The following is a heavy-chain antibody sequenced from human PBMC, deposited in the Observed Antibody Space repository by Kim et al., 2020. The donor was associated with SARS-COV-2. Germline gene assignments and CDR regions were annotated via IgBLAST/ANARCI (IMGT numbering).Heavy chain of an antibody. CDR2: IWYDGSNK. CDR3: ARDGSYGYYYYYGMDV. D-gene: IGHD1-26*01. V-gene: IGHV3-33*01. J-gene: IGHJ6*02. CDR1: GFTFSSYG. Sequence: GGSLRLSCAASGFTFSSYGMHWVRQAPGKGLEWVAVIWYDGSNKYYADSVKGRFTISRDNSKNTLYLQMNSLRAEDTAVYYCARDGSYGYYYYYGMDVWGQGTTVTVSS.